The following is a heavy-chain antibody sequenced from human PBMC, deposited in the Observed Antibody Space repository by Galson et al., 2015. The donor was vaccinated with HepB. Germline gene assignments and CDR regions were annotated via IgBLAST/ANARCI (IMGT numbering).Heavy chain of an antibody. CDR1: GFTFDGFA. Sequence: SLRLSCAASGFTFDGFAMRWVRQAPGEGLEWVSGISGDSDSRGYADSVKGRFTISRDNSKNSLYLQMNSLRAEDTALYYCAKARDSSVYYFDASDIRGQGPMVPVSS. V-gene: IGHV3-9*01. CDR3: AKARDSSVYYFDASDI. CDR2: ISGDSDSR. D-gene: IGHD3-22*01. J-gene: IGHJ3*02.